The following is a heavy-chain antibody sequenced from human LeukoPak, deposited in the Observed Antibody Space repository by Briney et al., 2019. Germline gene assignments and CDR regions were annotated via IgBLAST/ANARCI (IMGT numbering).Heavy chain of an antibody. V-gene: IGHV4-59*12. D-gene: IGHD3-22*01. CDR2: IYYSGSA. Sequence: SETLSLTCTVSGGSISGYYWTWIRQPPGKGLEWIGYIYYSGSAYYNPSLKSRVAMSVDTSKNQFSLKLSSVTAADTAVYYCARDQNYYDSSGYPYNWFDPWGQGTLVTVSS. CDR1: GGSISGYY. J-gene: IGHJ5*02. CDR3: ARDQNYYDSSGYPYNWFDP.